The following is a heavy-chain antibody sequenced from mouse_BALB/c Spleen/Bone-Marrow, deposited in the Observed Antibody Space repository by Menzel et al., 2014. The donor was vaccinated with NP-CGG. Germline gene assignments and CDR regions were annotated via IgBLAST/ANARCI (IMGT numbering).Heavy chain of an antibody. V-gene: IGHV1S34*01. CDR2: ISCYNGAT. Sequence: LVKTGASVKISCKASGYSFTGYYMHWVKQSHGRSLEWIGYISCYNGATSYNQKFKGKATFTVDTSSSTAYMQFNSLTSEDSAVYYCARLRGDYDGYAMDYWGQGTSVTVSS. D-gene: IGHD2-4*01. CDR1: GYSFTGYY. J-gene: IGHJ4*01. CDR3: ARLRGDYDGYAMDY.